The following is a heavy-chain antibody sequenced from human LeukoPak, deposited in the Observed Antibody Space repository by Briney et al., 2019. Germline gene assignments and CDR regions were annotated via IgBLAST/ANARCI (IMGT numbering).Heavy chain of an antibody. J-gene: IGHJ4*02. CDR2: ISWNSGSI. CDR3: AKAVAVAGPYFDY. V-gene: IGHV3-9*02. D-gene: IGHD6-19*01. CDR1: GFTSDDYA. Sequence: GGSLRLSCAASGFTSDDYAMHWVRQAPGKGLEWVSGISWNSGSIGYADSVKGRFTISRDNAKNSLYLQMNSLRAEDTALYYCAKAVAVAGPYFDYWGQGTLVTVSS.